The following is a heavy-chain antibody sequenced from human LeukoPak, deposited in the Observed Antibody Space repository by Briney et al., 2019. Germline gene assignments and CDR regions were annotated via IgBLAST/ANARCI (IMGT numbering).Heavy chain of an antibody. CDR3: AKDNDVAVAGGFDY. D-gene: IGHD6-19*01. Sequence: PGGSLRLSCAASGFTFSSYGTHWVRQAPGKGLEWVAFIRYDGSNKYYADSVKGRFTISRDNSKNTLYLQMNSLRAEDTAVYYCAKDNDVAVAGGFDYWGQGTLVTVSS. CDR2: IRYDGSNK. J-gene: IGHJ4*02. CDR1: GFTFSSYG. V-gene: IGHV3-30*02.